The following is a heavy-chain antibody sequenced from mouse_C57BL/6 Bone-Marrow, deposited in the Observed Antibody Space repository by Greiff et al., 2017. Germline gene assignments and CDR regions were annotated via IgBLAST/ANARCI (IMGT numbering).Heavy chain of an antibody. CDR1: GISITTGNYR. CDR3: ARDGNYFGYFDV. Sequence: EVQLQQSGPGLVKPSQTVFLTCTVTGISITTGNYRWSWIRQFPGNKLEWIGYIYYSGTITYNPSLTSRTTITRDTPKNQFFLEMNSLTAADTDTYYCARDGNYFGYFDVWGTGTTVTVSS. V-gene: IGHV3-5*01. D-gene: IGHD2-1*01. J-gene: IGHJ1*03. CDR2: IYYSGTI.